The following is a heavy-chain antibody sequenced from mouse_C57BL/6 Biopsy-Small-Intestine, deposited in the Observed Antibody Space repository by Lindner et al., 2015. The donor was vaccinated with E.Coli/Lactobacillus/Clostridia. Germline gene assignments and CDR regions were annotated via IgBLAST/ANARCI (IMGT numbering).Heavy chain of an antibody. CDR3: ARNLRLGLDSGWYAFDI. CDR2: INAVNGYT. J-gene: IGHJ3*01. CDR1: GYMLSSSA. Sequence: SVKVSCKASGYMLSSSAIHWVRLAPGQRLEWMGWINAVNGYTKYSQKFQGRVSFTRDRSANTAYMELSGLRSEDTGVYYCARNLRLGLDSGWYAFDIWGQGTMVTVSS. D-gene: IGHD3-2*01. V-gene: IGHV1-4*01.